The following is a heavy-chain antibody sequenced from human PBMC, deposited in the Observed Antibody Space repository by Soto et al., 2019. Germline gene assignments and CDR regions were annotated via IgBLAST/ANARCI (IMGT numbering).Heavy chain of an antibody. CDR2: ISGSGGSS. J-gene: IGHJ4*02. CDR3: AKDRRSPSVFGYFDY. CDR1: GFTFSSYA. D-gene: IGHD3-3*01. Sequence: EVQLLESGGGLVQPGGSLRLSCAASGFTFSSYAMSWVRQAPGKGLEWVSAISGSGGSSYYADSVKGRFTISRDNSKNTLYLQMNSLRAEDTAVYYCAKDRRSPSVFGYFDYWGQGTLVTVSS. V-gene: IGHV3-23*01.